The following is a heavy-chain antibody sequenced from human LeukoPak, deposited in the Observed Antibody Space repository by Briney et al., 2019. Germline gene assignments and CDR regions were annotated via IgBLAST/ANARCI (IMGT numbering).Heavy chain of an antibody. CDR1: GFTFDDYA. V-gene: IGHV3-9*01. D-gene: IGHD3-10*01. Sequence: GGSLRLSCAASGFTFDDYAMHWVRQAPGEGLEWVSGISWNSGSIGYADSVKGRFTISRDNAKNSLYLQMNSLRAEDTALYYCAKDKLRTSGAFDIWGQGTMVTVSS. CDR2: ISWNSGSI. J-gene: IGHJ3*02. CDR3: AKDKLRTSGAFDI.